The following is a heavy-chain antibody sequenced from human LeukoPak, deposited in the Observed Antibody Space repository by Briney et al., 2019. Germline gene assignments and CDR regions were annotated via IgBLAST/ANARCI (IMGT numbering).Heavy chain of an antibody. CDR1: EHTLSDLS. V-gene: IGHV1-24*01. Sequence: GASVKVSCKVSEHTLSDLSMQWVRQAPGKGLEWMGGFNPEVAETIYAQKFQGRVTMTEDTSTDTVYMELNSLISDDTAVYYCATPVPHDTSGYYYRFDYWGQGTLVTVSS. CDR3: ATPVPHDTSGYYYRFDY. J-gene: IGHJ4*02. D-gene: IGHD3-22*01. CDR2: FNPEVAET.